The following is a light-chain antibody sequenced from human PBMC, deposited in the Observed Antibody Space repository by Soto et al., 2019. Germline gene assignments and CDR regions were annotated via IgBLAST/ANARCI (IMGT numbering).Light chain of an antibody. CDR1: SSDVGGYDF. Sequence: QSVLTQPRSVSGSPGQSVTISCTGTSSDVGGYDFVSWHQQHPGKAPKVMIFDVNKRPSGVPDRFSGSKSGNTASLTISGHQAEDEADYYCCSCAGSYKDHYVFGTGTKVTVL. CDR3: CSCAGSYKDHYV. V-gene: IGLV2-11*01. CDR2: DVN. J-gene: IGLJ1*01.